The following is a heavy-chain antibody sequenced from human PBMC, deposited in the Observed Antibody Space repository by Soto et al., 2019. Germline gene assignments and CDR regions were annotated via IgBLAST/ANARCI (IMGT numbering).Heavy chain of an antibody. CDR1: GFTFSSYA. CDR3: ASHLGRELLFDY. CDR2: ISYDGSNK. D-gene: IGHD1-26*01. V-gene: IGHV3-30-3*01. J-gene: IGHJ4*02. Sequence: QVQLAESGGGVVQPGRSLRLSCAASGFTFSSYAMHWVRQAPGKGLEWVAVISYDGSNKYYADSVKGRFTISRDNSKNTLYLQMNSLRAEDTAVYYCASHLGRELLFDYWGQGTLVTVSS.